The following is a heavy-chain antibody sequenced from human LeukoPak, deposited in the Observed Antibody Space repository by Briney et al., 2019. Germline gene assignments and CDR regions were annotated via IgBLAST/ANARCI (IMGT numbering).Heavy chain of an antibody. CDR3: AKTPARNWNAQSYGMDV. D-gene: IGHD1-1*01. J-gene: IGHJ6*02. CDR2: IKEDESDE. V-gene: IGHV3-7*01. CDR1: GFTFSSYW. Sequence: PGGSLRLSCEASGFTFSSYWMSWVRQAPGKGLEWVAHIKEDESDEYYVDSVRGRFTASRDNAKNSVNLQMNSLRAEDTAVYYCAKTPARNWNAQSYGMDVWGQGATVTVSS.